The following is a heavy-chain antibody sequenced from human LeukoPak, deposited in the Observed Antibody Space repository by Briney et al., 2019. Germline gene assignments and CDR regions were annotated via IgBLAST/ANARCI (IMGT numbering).Heavy chain of an antibody. CDR1: GFTFDDYA. D-gene: IGHD5-18*01. J-gene: IGHJ3*01. V-gene: IGHV3-9*01. Sequence: QPGGSLRLSCAASGFTFDDYAMHWVRHTPGKGLEWVSGISWSSGGRGYADSVKGRFTISRDNAKNSVYLEMNSLRAEDTALYYCVKVLDAPGIRPVGTGAMVDAFDGWGQGTIVTVSS. CDR3: VKVLDAPGIRPVGTGAMVDAFDG. CDR2: ISWSSGGR.